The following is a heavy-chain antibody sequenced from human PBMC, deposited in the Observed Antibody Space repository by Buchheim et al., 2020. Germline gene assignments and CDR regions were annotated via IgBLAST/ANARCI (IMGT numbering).Heavy chain of an antibody. J-gene: IGHJ4*02. D-gene: IGHD1-26*01. CDR2: TRNKANSYTT. Sequence: EVQLVESGGGLVQPGGSLRLSCAASGFTFSDHYMDWVRQAPGKGLEWVGRTRNKANSYTTEYAASVKGRFTIPRDDSKNSLYLQMNSLKTEDTAVYYCAKGLVGATDDPDYWGQGTL. CDR3: AKGLVGATDDPDY. CDR1: GFTFSDHY. V-gene: IGHV3-72*01.